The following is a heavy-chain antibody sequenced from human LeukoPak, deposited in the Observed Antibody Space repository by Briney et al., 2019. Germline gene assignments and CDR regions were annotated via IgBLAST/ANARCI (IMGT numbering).Heavy chain of an antibody. CDR2: IYPGDSDT. V-gene: IGHV5-51*01. CDR1: GYSFASYW. J-gene: IGHJ4*02. CDR3: ARPNYYSSGSYSIWYFDY. Sequence: GESLKISCKGSGYSFASYWIGWVRQMPGKGLEWMGIIYPGDSDTTYSPSFQGQVTISADKSISTAYLQWSSLKASDTAMYYCARPNYYSSGSYSIWYFDYWGQGTLVTVFS. D-gene: IGHD3-10*01.